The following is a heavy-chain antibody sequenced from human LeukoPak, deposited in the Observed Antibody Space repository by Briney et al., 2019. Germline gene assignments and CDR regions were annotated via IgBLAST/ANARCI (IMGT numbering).Heavy chain of an antibody. CDR3: ARHTDSSGYIFDY. CDR1: GYTFTGYY. CDR2: INPNSGGT. J-gene: IGHJ4*02. D-gene: IGHD3-22*01. V-gene: IGHV1-2*02. Sequence: ASVKVSCKASGYTFTGYYMHWVRQAPGQGLEWMGWINPNSGGTNYAQKFQGRVTMTRDTSISTAYMELSSLRSEDTAVYYCARHTDSSGYIFDYWGQGTLVTVSS.